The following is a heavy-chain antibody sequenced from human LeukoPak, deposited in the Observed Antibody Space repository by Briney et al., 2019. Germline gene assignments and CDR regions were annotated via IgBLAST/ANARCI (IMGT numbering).Heavy chain of an antibody. CDR1: GLSIRSSFY. CDR2: IYHSGTT. J-gene: IGHJ2*01. D-gene: IGHD3-22*01. Sequence: SETLSLTCTVSGLSIRSSFYWGWVRQPPGKGLEWIGNIYHSGTTYYNPSLMSRVTISVDTSKNQFSLRLTSATAADTAVYYCARAPRTYYYDSSGYDTLGRSYFDLWGRGTLVTVSS. V-gene: IGHV4-38-2*02. CDR3: ARAPRTYYYDSSGYDTLGRSYFDL.